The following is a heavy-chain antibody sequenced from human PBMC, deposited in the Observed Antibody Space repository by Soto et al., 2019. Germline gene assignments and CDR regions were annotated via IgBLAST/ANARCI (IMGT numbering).Heavy chain of an antibody. CDR2: ISYDGSNK. CDR1: GFTFSSYA. J-gene: IGHJ4*02. D-gene: IGHD7-27*01. Sequence: PVGSLRLSGAASGFTFSSYAMHWVRQAPGKGLEWVAVISYDGSNKYYADSVKGRFTISRDNSKNTLYLQMNSLRAEDTAVYYCARTSDLGYWGQGTLVTVSS. CDR3: ARTSDLGY. V-gene: IGHV3-30-3*01.